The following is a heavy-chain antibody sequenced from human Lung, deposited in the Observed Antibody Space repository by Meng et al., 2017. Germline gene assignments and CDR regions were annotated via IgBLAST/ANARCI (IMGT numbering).Heavy chain of an antibody. V-gene: IGHV1-18*01. J-gene: IGHJ4*02. D-gene: IGHD6-6*01. CDR1: GYSVTCCG. Sequence: QVQLVQSVAEVKKPGAPAKVSCKASGYSVTCCGISWVRQAPGQWLEWLGWISAYSGYTNYAQKLQGRVTMTTDTSTSTAYMELRSLSSDDTALYYCARNSSSSVVDYWGQGTLVTVSS. CDR3: ARNSSSSVVDY. CDR2: ISAYSGYT.